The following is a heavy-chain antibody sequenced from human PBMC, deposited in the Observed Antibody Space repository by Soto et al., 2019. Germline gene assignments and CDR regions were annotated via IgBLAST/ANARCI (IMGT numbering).Heavy chain of an antibody. V-gene: IGHV2-5*02. Sequence: ITLKESGPTLVKPTQTLTLTCTFSGFSLSTSAVGVGWIRQPPGKALEWLALIYWDDDKRYSPSLKSRLTIXKXLSKNQVVLTMTNMAPVDTATYYCGYVYYNSGRWDAWGQGTLVTVSS. CDR3: GYVYYNSGRWDA. D-gene: IGHD3-10*01. CDR1: GFSLSTSAVG. J-gene: IGHJ5*02. CDR2: IYWDDDK.